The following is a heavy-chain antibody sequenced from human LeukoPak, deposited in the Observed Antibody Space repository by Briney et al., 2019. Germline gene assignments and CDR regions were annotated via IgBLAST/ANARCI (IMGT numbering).Heavy chain of an antibody. V-gene: IGHV1-69*05. CDR2: IIPIFGTA. CDR1: GGTFSSYA. D-gene: IGHD6-13*01. CDR3: ACSWSRPYNWFDP. Sequence: GASVKVSCKASGGTFSSYAISWVRQAPGQGLEWMGGIIPIFGTANYAQKFQGRVTITTDESTSTAYMELSSLRSEDTAVYHCACSWSRPYNWFDPWGQGTLVTVSS. J-gene: IGHJ5*02.